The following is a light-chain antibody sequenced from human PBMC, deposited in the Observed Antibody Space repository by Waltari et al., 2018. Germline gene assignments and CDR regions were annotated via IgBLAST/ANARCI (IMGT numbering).Light chain of an antibody. J-gene: IGKJ1*01. CDR3: QQYYTTMWA. V-gene: IGKV4-1*01. Sequence: DIVMTQSPDSLAVSLGERATINCKSSQSVLYSSNSKNYLAWYQQKPGQPPKLLLYWASTRESWVPDRFSGSGSGTDFTLTISSLQAEDVAVYYCQQYYTTMWAFGQGTKVEIK. CDR1: QSVLYSSNSKNY. CDR2: WAS.